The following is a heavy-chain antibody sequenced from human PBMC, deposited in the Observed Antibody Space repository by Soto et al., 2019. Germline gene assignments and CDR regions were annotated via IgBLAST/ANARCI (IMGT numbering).Heavy chain of an antibody. CDR1: GFSLSNVRMG. CDR2: IFSNDDK. J-gene: IGHJ6*02. CDR3: ARLNVMLIESYFYAGDV. D-gene: IGHD3-22*01. V-gene: IGHV2-26*01. Sequence: QVTLKESGPVLVKPTETLTLTCTVSGFSLSNVRMGVSWIRQPPGKALEWLAHIFSNDDKSYNTSLKSRLTISKDTSRSQVVLTMNNMDPVDTATYFCARLNVMLIESYFYAGDVWGQGTTVTVSS.